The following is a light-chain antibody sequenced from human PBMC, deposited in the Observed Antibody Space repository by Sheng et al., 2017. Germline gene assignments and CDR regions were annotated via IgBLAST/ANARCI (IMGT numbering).Light chain of an antibody. CDR3: LQCNSWRS. J-gene: IGKJ1*01. V-gene: IGKV3-15*01. Sequence: EIVMTQSPATLSVSPGERVTLSCRASQSVRTNLAWYQHKPGQPPRLLIYDASTRATGVPARFSGSGSGTEFTLTISSLQSEDFAVYYCLQCNSWRSFGQGTKVE. CDR2: DAS. CDR1: QSVRTN.